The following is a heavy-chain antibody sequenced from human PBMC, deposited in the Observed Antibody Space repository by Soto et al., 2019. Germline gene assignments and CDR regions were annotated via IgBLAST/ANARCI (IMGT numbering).Heavy chain of an antibody. Sequence: QVQLVQSGGELKKPGASVKVSCKVSGYTFTNYAISWVRQAPGRGLEWMGWVNTYNGNPNYAQIFQGRVTMTTDTSTGTAYMELRSLKADDSAIYYCARDSQYSTSWQRFDSWGQGTLVTVSS. CDR1: GYTFTNYA. J-gene: IGHJ4*02. CDR3: ARDSQYSTSWQRFDS. V-gene: IGHV1-18*01. CDR2: VNTYNGNP. D-gene: IGHD6-13*01.